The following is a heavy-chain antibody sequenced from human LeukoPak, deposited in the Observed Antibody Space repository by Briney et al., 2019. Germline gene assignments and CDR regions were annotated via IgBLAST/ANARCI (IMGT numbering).Heavy chain of an antibody. CDR3: ARVILSAAAGTRSYKGYYYYYMDV. D-gene: IGHD6-13*01. V-gene: IGHV1-69*05. Sequence: ASVKVSCKASGGTFSSYAISWVRQAPGQGLEWMGGIIPIFGTANYAQKFQGRVTITTDESTSTAYMELSSLRSEDTAVYYCARVILSAAAGTRSYKGYYYYYMDVWGKGTTVTVSS. CDR1: GGTFSSYA. CDR2: IIPIFGTA. J-gene: IGHJ6*03.